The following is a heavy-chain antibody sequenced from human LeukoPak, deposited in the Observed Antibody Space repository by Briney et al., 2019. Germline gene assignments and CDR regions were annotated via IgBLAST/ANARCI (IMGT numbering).Heavy chain of an antibody. CDR2: IGRSPSYI. Sequence: GGSLRLSCAASGFTFSSYGMNWVRQAPGKGLEWVSSIGRSPSYIYYADSVKGRFTISRDNAKDSLDLRMNSLRAEDTAVYYCARLTSYNHDYSGRYGLDVWGQGTTVTVSS. CDR1: GFTFSSYG. CDR3: ARLTSYNHDYSGRYGLDV. V-gene: IGHV3-21*01. D-gene: IGHD5-12*01. J-gene: IGHJ6*02.